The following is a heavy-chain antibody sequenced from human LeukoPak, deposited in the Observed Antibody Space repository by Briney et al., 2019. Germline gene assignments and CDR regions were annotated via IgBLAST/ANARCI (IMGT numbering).Heavy chain of an antibody. D-gene: IGHD3-22*01. V-gene: IGHV3-11*05. J-gene: IGHJ4*02. CDR3: ARERLSTYYYDRSGSEDLDY. Sequence: GGSLRLSCAASGFTFSDYYMSWIRQAPGKGLEWVSYISSSSSYTNYADSVKGRFTISRDNAKNSLYLQMNSLRAEDTAVYYCARERLSTYYYDRSGSEDLDYWGQGTLVTVSS. CDR2: ISSSSSYT. CDR1: GFTFSDYY.